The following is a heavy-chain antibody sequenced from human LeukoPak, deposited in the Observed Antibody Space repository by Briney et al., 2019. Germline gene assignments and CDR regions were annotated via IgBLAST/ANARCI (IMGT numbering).Heavy chain of an antibody. V-gene: IGHV5-51*01. Sequence: NAGESLKISCKGSGYNFTTYWIGWVPQMPGKGLEWMGIIYPGDSDTRYSPSFQGQVTISGDKSINTAYLQWSSLKASDTAMYYCARRASYPYYFDYWGQGTLVTVSS. CDR3: ARRASYPYYFDY. J-gene: IGHJ4*02. CDR1: GYNFTTYW. CDR2: IYPGDSDT. D-gene: IGHD1-26*01.